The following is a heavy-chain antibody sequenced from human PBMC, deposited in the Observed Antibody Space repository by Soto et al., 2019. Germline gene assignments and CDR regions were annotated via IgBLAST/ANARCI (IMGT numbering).Heavy chain of an antibody. J-gene: IGHJ6*02. D-gene: IGHD3-9*01. V-gene: IGHV4-59*01. Sequence: SETLSLTCTVSGGFIISDYWIWIRQPPGQGLEWIGYIYYSGSTNYNPSLRSRVTISLDTSKKQFSLKLSSVTAADTALYYCARDILTGRMGMDVWGQGTTVTVSS. CDR1: GGFIISDY. CDR3: ARDILTGRMGMDV. CDR2: IYYSGST.